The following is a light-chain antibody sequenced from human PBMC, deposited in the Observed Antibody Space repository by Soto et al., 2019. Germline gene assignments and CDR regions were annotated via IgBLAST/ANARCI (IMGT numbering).Light chain of an antibody. V-gene: IGKV1-39*01. CDR1: QSISSY. J-gene: IGKJ2*01. CDR3: QQSYSTPPT. CDR2: AAS. Sequence: DIQMTQSPSSLSASVGDRVTITCRASQSISSYLNWYQQKPGKAPKLLIYAASSLQSGVPSRFSGSGSWTDFTLTISSLQPEDFATYYCQQSYSTPPTFGQGTKQEIK.